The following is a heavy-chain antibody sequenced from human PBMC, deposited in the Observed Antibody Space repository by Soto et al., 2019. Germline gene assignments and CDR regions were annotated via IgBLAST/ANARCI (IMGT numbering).Heavy chain of an antibody. CDR1: GGSISSYY. CDR2: IYYSGST. CDR3: ARDKTYSYDGFDY. V-gene: IGHV4-59*01. D-gene: IGHD5-12*01. Sequence: QVQLQESGPGLVKPSETLSLTCTVSGGSISSYYWSWIRQPPGKGLEWIGYIYYSGSTNYNPSLKSRVTISVDTSKNQFSLKLSSVTAADTAVYYCARDKTYSYDGFDYWGQGTLVTVSS. J-gene: IGHJ4*02.